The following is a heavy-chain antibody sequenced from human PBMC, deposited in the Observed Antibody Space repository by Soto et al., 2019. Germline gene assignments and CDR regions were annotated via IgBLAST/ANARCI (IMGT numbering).Heavy chain of an antibody. CDR3: ARDEMVVATRSSTWHYYYGMDV. Sequence: QVQLVQSGAEVKKTGSSVKVSCKSSGGTFSTYAISWVRQAPGQGLEWKGGIIPIFATANSAQKFQGRVTITADESTTPAYMQLISLRSEDTAVYYCARDEMVVATRSSTWHYYYGMDVWGQVTTLTLSS. V-gene: IGHV1-69*01. J-gene: IGHJ6*02. CDR1: GGTFSTYA. CDR2: IIPIFATA. D-gene: IGHD2-15*01.